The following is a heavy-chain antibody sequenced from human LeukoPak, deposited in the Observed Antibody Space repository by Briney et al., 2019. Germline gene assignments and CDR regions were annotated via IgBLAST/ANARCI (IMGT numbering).Heavy chain of an antibody. CDR2: SSAYNGNT. V-gene: IGHV1-18*01. CDR3: AREWCSSTSCHSDAFDI. Sequence: GASVKVSCKASGYTFTSDGISWVRQAAGQGLEWMGWSSAYNGNTNYAQKLQGSVTMTTDTSTSTAYMELRSLRSDDTAVYYCAREWCSSTSCHSDAFDIWGQGTMVTVSS. J-gene: IGHJ3*02. D-gene: IGHD2-2*01. CDR1: GYTFTSDG.